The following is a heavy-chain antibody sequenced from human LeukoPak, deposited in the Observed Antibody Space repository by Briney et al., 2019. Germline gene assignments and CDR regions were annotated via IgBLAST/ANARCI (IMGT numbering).Heavy chain of an antibody. CDR1: GGNIITSGHY. CDR2: IYYTGVT. Sequence: SETLSLTCTVSGGNIITSGHYWGWIRQPPGKGLEWIGSIYYTGVTSTNPFFRSRMSISVDTSKNQFSLNLTSVTAADAAVYCARERSSSGGHNWFDPWGQGTLVTVSS. D-gene: IGHD4-23*01. V-gene: IGHV4-39*07. J-gene: IGHJ5*02. CDR3: ARERSSSGGHNWFDP.